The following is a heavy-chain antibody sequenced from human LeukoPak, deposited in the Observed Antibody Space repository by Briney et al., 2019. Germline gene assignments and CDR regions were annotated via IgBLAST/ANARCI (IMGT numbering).Heavy chain of an antibody. CDR2: ITSSGSST. J-gene: IGHJ3*02. CDR3: VKEGVVTIHDAFHI. D-gene: IGHD3-22*01. CDR1: GFTFSNYA. Sequence: AGSLTLSCAASGFTFSNYAMSWVRQAPGKGLEWVSAITSSGSSTFYADFVKGRFTISRDNSKNTLYLQMNGLRAEETDVYYCVKEGVVTIHDAFHIWGQGTMVTVSS. V-gene: IGHV3-23*01.